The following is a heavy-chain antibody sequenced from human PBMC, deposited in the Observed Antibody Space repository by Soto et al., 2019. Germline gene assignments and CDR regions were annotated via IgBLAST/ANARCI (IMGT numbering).Heavy chain of an antibody. CDR2: IIPIFGTA. CDR3: ARVDKDFWSGPAHYYYYGMDV. Sequence: SVKVSCKASGGTFSSYAISWVRQAPGQGLEWMGGIIPIFGTANYAQKFQGRVTITADESTSTAYMELSSLRSEDTAVYYCARVDKDFWSGPAHYYYYGMDVWGQGTTVTVSS. J-gene: IGHJ6*02. CDR1: GGTFSSYA. D-gene: IGHD3-3*01. V-gene: IGHV1-69*13.